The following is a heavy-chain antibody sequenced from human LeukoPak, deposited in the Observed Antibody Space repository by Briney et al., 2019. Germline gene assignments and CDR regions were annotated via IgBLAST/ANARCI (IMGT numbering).Heavy chain of an antibody. CDR1: GGSFSGYY. CDR3: ASSGWYRGY. CDR2: INHSGST. V-gene: IGHV4-34*01. J-gene: IGHJ4*02. Sequence: ASETLSLTCAVYGGSFSGYYWSWIRQPPEKGLEWIGEINHSGSTNYNPSLKSRVTMSVDTSKNQFSLKLTSVTAADTAVYYCASSGWYRGYWGQGTLVTVSS. D-gene: IGHD6-19*01.